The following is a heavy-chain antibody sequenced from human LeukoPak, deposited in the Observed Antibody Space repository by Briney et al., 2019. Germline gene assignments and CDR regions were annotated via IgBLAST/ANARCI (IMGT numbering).Heavy chain of an antibody. D-gene: IGHD2-21*02. CDR2: FSAYNGNT. Sequence: GASVKVSCKASGYTFTSYGISWVGQAPGQGLDWMGWFSAYNGNTNYAQKLQGRVTMTTDTSTSTAYMELRSLRSDDTAVYYCARDGLAYCGGDCYSDYWGQGTLVTVSS. CDR1: GYTFTSYG. J-gene: IGHJ4*02. CDR3: ARDGLAYCGGDCYSDY. V-gene: IGHV1-18*01.